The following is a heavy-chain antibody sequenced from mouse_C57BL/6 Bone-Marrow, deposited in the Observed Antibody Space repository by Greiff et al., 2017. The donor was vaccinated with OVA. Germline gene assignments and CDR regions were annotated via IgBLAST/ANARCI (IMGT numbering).Heavy chain of an antibody. Sequence: QVQLKQPGAELVKPGASVKMSCKASGYTFTSYWITWVKQRPGQGLEWIGDIYPGSGSTNYNEKFKSKATLTVDTSSSTAYMQLSSLTSEDSAVYYCAREGRYSNYSAWFAYWGQGTLVTVSA. CDR3: AREGRYSNYSAWFAY. D-gene: IGHD2-5*01. CDR2: IYPGSGST. CDR1: GYTFTSYW. J-gene: IGHJ3*01. V-gene: IGHV1-55*01.